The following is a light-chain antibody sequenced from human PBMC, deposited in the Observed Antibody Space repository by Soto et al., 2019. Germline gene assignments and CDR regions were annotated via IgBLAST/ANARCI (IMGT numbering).Light chain of an antibody. CDR2: GAS. J-gene: IGKJ1*01. CDR3: QQYNSYSRT. V-gene: IGKV3-15*01. Sequence: TKSMSPGERATLSCRASQSVTSKLAWYQQKPGQAPRLLIYGASTRATGIPARFSGSGSGTEFTLTISSLQPDDFATYYCQQYNSYSRTFGHGTKVDIK. CDR1: QSVTSK.